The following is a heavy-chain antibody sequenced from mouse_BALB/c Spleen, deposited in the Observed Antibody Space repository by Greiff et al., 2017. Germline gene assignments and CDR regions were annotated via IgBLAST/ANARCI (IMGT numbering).Heavy chain of an antibody. J-gene: IGHJ3*01. V-gene: IGHV1-14*01. CDR2: INPYNDGT. CDR3: ARGGNYAPFAY. CDR1: GYTFTSYV. Sequence: EVQLQESGPELVKPGASVKMSCKASGYTFTSYVMHWVKQKPGQGLEWIGYINPYNDGTKYNEKFKGKATLTSDKSSSTAYMELSSLTAEDSAVYYCARGGNYAPFAYWGQGTLVTVSA. D-gene: IGHD2-1*01.